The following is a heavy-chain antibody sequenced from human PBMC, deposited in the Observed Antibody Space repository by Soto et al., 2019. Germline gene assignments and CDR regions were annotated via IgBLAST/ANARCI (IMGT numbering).Heavy chain of an antibody. CDR2: INSGAGNT. J-gene: IGHJ4*02. CDR3: ARLATVTPPYYFDY. Sequence: ASVKVSCKASGYTFASFYVHWVRQAPGQGLEWMGVINSGAGNTAYAQKFQGRVTMTSDTSTSTLYMEMSSLRSEDTAVYYCARLATVTPPYYFDYWGQGTQVTVSS. D-gene: IGHD4-17*01. CDR1: GYTFASFY. V-gene: IGHV1-46*01.